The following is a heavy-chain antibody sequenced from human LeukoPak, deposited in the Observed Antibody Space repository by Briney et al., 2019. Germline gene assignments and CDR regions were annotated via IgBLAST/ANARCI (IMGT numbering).Heavy chain of an antibody. CDR2: INHSGST. V-gene: IGHV4-34*01. Sequence: SETLSLTCAVYGGSFSGYYWSWIRQPPGKGLEWIGEINHSGSTNYNPSLKSRVTISVDTSKNQFSLKLSSVTAADTAVYYCARDRGGGRAYDAFDIWGRGTMVTVSS. CDR3: ARDRGGGRAYDAFDI. D-gene: IGHD2-15*01. CDR1: GGSFSGYY. J-gene: IGHJ3*02.